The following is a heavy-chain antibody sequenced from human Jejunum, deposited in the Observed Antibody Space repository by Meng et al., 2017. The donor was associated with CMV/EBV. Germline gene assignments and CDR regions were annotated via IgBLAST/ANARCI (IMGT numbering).Heavy chain of an antibody. CDR3: AKPLSPYDFWSGTDY. Sequence: FTFDYYAMHWVRQPPGKGLEWVSGISWNSGKIDYADSVKGRFTISRDNAKSSLYLQMNSLKPEDTAFYYCAKPLSPYDFWSGTDYWGQGTLVTVSS. V-gene: IGHV3-9*01. J-gene: IGHJ4*02. CDR1: FTFDYYA. CDR2: ISWNSGKI. D-gene: IGHD3-3*01.